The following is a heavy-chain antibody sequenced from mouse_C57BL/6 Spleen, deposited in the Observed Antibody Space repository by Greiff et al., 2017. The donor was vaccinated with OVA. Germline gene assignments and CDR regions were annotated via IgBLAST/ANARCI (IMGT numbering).Heavy chain of an antibody. D-gene: IGHD2-4*01. J-gene: IGHJ4*01. CDR1: GYTFTRYW. CDR2: IAPNSGGT. V-gene: IGHV1-72*01. Sequence: QVQLKQPGAELVKPGASVKLSCKASGYTFTRYWMPWVKQRPGRGLEWIGRIAPNSGGTKYNEKFKSKATLTVDKPSSTADMQLSSLTSEDSAVYYCARSGELRRYGMDYWGQGTSVTVSS. CDR3: ARSGELRRYGMDY.